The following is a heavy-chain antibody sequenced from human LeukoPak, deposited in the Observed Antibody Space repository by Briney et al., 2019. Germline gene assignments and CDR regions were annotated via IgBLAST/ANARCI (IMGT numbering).Heavy chain of an antibody. CDR3: AALGDPPGLAFDI. CDR1: GGTFSSYA. CDR2: IIPILGIA. V-gene: IGHV1-69*04. Sequence: GSSVKVSCKASGGTFSSYAISWVRQAPGQGLEWMGRIIPILGIANYAQKFQGRVTITADKSTSTAYMELSSLRSEDTAVYYCAALGDPPGLAFDIWGQGTMVTVSS. J-gene: IGHJ3*02.